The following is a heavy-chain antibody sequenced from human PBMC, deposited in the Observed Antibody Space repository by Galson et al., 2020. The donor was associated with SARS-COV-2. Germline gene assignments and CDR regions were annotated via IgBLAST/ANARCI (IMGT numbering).Heavy chain of an antibody. CDR2: ISYDGSDK. V-gene: IGHV3-30*04. D-gene: IGHD2-21*02. CDR1: GLTFSNYA. CDR3: ASGKHNVVVTPPFDY. Sequence: GESLKISCATSGLTFSNYAMHWVRQAPGKGLEWVAFISYDGSDKYYADSVNGRFTISRDNSKNTLYLQMNSLRVEDTAVYYCASGKHNVVVTPPFDYWGQGTLVTVSA. J-gene: IGHJ4*02.